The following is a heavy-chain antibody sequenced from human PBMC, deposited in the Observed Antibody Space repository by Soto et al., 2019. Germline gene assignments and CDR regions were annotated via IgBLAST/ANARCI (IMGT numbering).Heavy chain of an antibody. CDR2: IHSDVTT. V-gene: IGHV3-53*01. D-gene: IGHD6-13*01. J-gene: IGHJ5*02. Sequence: EMQLVESGGGWIQPGESLRLSCAASGFSVSSNSMNWVRQTPGKGLEWVSVIHSDVTTYFADSVKGRFIISRDNSKNMLYLQMNSLRAEDTAIYYCARELSGSWYNWFDPWGQVTLVTVSS. CDR3: ARELSGSWYNWFDP. CDR1: GFSVSSNS.